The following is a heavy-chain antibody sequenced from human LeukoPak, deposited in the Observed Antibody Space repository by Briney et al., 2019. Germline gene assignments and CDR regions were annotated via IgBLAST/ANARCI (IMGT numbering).Heavy chain of an antibody. V-gene: IGHV4-4*07. J-gene: IGHJ4*02. CDR2: IYSSGST. CDR3: AREPYYYDSSGYSISFDY. D-gene: IGHD3-22*01. CDR1: GGPISSYF. Sequence: ASETLSLTCTVSGGPISSYFWSWIRQPAGKGLQWIGRIYSSGSTNYNPSLKSRVTISVDTSKNQFSLKLSSVTAADTAVYYCAREPYYYDSSGYSISFDYWGQGTLVTVSS.